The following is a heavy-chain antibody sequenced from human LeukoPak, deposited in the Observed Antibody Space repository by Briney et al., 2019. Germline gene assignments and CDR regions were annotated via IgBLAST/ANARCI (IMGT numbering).Heavy chain of an antibody. CDR3: ARDRAYCSGGSCYSSSWFDP. D-gene: IGHD2-15*01. CDR2: IIPIFGTA. CDR1: GGTFSSYA. Sequence: SVKVSCKASGGTFSSYAISWVRQAPGQGLEWMGGIIPIFGTANYAQKFQGRVTITADESTSTAYMELSSLRSEDTAVYYCARDRAYCSGGSCYSSSWFDPWGQGTLVTVSS. J-gene: IGHJ5*02. V-gene: IGHV1-69*13.